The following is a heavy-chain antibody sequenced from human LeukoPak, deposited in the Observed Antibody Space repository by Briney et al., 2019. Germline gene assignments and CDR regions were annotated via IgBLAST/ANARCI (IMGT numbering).Heavy chain of an antibody. V-gene: IGHV1-2*02. J-gene: IGHJ4*02. CDR2: INPNSGGT. Sequence: GASVKVSCKASGYTFTAYYMHWVRQAPGQGLEWMGWINPNSGGTSYAQKFQGRVTMTRDTSISTAYMELSRLRSDDTAVYYCARSYYYGSGSYLIWGQGTLVTVSS. CDR3: ARSYYYGSGSYLI. D-gene: IGHD3-10*01. CDR1: GYTFTAYY.